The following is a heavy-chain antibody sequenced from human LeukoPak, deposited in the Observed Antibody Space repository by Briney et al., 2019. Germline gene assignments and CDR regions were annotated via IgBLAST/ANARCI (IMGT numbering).Heavy chain of an antibody. J-gene: IGHJ5*02. CDR1: GFTVNNNY. CDR3: ARGFGELLSRGWFDP. CDR2: IYSGHST. D-gene: IGHD3-10*01. V-gene: IGHV3-66*02. Sequence: GGSLRLSCVASGFTVNNNYMTWVRQAPGKGLEWVSVIYSGHSTYYADSVKGRFTISRDNSKNTLYLQMGSLRTEDTAVYYCARGFGELLSRGWFDPRGQGTLVTVSS.